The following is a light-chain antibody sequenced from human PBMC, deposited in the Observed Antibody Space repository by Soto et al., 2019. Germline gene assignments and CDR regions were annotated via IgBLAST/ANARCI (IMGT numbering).Light chain of an antibody. J-gene: IGLJ1*01. CDR3: SSYTSSSTLV. Sequence: QSALTQPASVSGSPGQSITISCTGTSSDVGGYNYVSWYQHHPGKAPKLMIYDVTTRPSGVSNRFSGSKSGNTASLTISGLHAEDEADYYCSSYTSSSTLVFGNGTKLTVL. CDR1: SSDVGGYNY. V-gene: IGLV2-14*03. CDR2: DVT.